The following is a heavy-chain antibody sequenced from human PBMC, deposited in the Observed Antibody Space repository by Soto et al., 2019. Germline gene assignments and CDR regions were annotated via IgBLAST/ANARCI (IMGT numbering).Heavy chain of an antibody. CDR2: IYYSGST. CDR3: ARTKDYDRVFDY. CDR1: GGSISSGDYY. D-gene: IGHD3-22*01. Sequence: QVQLQESGPGLVKPSQTLSLTCTVSGGSISSGDYYWSWIRQPPGKGLEWIGYIYYSGSTYYNPSLKCRVTISVDPSKNQFSLKLSSVTAADTAVYYCARTKDYDRVFDYWGQGTLVTVSS. J-gene: IGHJ4*02. V-gene: IGHV4-30-4*01.